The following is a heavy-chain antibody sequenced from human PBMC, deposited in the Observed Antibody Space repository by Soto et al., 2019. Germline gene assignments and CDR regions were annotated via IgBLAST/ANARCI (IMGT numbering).Heavy chain of an antibody. CDR2: INHGGST. CDR3: VYSGYSFDY. V-gene: IGHV4-34*01. D-gene: IGHD3-22*01. J-gene: IGHJ4*02. CDR1: GESISNYH. Sequence: PSETLSLTCAVYGESISNYHWTWIRHPPGKGLKWIREINHGGSTHYNPSLNSRVTISVDTSNNLLSLKLTSVSAADTAVYYCVYSGYSFDYWGQETLVTVSS.